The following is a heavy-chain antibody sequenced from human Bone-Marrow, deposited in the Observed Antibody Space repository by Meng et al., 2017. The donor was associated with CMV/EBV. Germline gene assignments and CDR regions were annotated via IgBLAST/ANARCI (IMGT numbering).Heavy chain of an antibody. D-gene: IGHD2-2*01. Sequence: SCKASGFTFSSYARHCVRQAPGKGLEWVAVISYDGSNKYYADSVKGRFTISRDNSKNTLYLQMNSLRAEDTAVYYCARDLGCSSTSCYEGGYYYDYYGMDVWGQGNTVTVSS. CDR1: GFTFSSYA. V-gene: IGHV3-30*04. J-gene: IGHJ6*02. CDR3: ARDLGCSSTSCYEGGYYYDYYGMDV. CDR2: ISYDGSNK.